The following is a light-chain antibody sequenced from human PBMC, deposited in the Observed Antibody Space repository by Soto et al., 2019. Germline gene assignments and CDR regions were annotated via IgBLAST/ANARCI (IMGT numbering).Light chain of an antibody. J-gene: IGKJ2*01. CDR2: DAY. CDR1: QSISRR. CDR3: HTYNSYSLHT. Sequence: DIQMTQSPSTLSASVGARITITCRASQSISRRLAWYQQKPGKAPKLLIYDAYSLESGVPSRFSGRGSGTEFTLTISSLQPDDCATYYCHTYNSYSLHTFGQGTKVDIK. V-gene: IGKV1-5*01.